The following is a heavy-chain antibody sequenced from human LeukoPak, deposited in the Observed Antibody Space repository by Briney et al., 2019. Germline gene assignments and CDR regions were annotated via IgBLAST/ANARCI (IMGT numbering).Heavy chain of an antibody. CDR3: AGQGITMVRGVIINGNWFDP. CDR1: GYTFTGYY. J-gene: IGHJ5*02. Sequence: GASVKVSCKASGYTFTGYYIHWVRQAPGQGLEWMGWINPNSGATNYAQKFQGRVTMTRDTSISTAYMELSRLRSDDTAVYYCAGQGITMVRGVIINGNWFDPWGQGTLVTVSS. D-gene: IGHD3-10*01. V-gene: IGHV1-2*02. CDR2: INPNSGAT.